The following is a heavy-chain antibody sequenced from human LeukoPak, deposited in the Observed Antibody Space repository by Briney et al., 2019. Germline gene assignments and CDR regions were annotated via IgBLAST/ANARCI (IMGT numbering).Heavy chain of an antibody. CDR3: ASSTYRRGYSYGFAMSPYYYYGMDV. V-gene: IGHV1-18*01. J-gene: IGHJ6*02. Sequence: ASVKVSFTASGYTFTSYGISWVRQAPGQGLEWMGWISAYNGNTNYAQKLQGRVTMTTDTSTSTAYMELRSLRSDDTAVYYCASSTYRRGYSYGFAMSPYYYYGMDVWGQGTTVTVSS. D-gene: IGHD5-18*01. CDR1: GYTFTSYG. CDR2: ISAYNGNT.